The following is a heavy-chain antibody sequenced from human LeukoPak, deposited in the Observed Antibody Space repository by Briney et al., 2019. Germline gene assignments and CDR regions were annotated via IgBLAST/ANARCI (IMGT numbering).Heavy chain of an antibody. V-gene: IGHV4-39*01. CDR1: GDSISSSGYY. CDR3: ARHPYNWNDFHPLHFDY. J-gene: IGHJ4*02. CDR2: IYCSGST. Sequence: SETLSLTCTVSGDSISSSGYYWGWNGPPQGKGLDWIGSIYCSGSTYYNPSLKSLVTISVDTSKNQFSLKLSSVTAADTAAYYCARHPYNWNDFHPLHFDYWGQGTLVTVSS. D-gene: IGHD1-1*01.